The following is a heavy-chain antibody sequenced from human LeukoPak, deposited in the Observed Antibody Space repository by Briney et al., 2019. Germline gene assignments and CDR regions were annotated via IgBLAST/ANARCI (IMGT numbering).Heavy chain of an antibody. D-gene: IGHD4-17*01. CDR1: GYTFTGYY. V-gene: IGHV1-2*04. Sequence: ASVKVSCKASGYTFTGYYMHWVRQAPGQGLEWTGWINPNSGGTNYAQKFQGWVTMTRDTSISTAYMELSRLRSDDTAVYYCARGDPAVTTLPSAFDIWGQGTMVTVSS. J-gene: IGHJ3*02. CDR3: ARGDPAVTTLPSAFDI. CDR2: INPNSGGT.